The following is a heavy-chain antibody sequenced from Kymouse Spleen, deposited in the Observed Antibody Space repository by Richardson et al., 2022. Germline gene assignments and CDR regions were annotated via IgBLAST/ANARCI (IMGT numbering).Heavy chain of an antibody. V-gene: IGHV4-61*01. CDR1: GGSVSSGSYY. CDR3: AREGIAVAGTSWFDP. J-gene: IGHJ5*02. CDR2: IYYSGST. Sequence: QVQLQESGPGLVKPSETLSLTCTVSGGSVSSGSYYWSWIRQPPGKGLEWIGYIYYSGSTNYNPSLKSRVTISVDTSKNQFSLKLSSVTAADTAVYYCAREGIAVAGTSWFDPWGQGTLVTVSS. D-gene: IGHD6-19*01.